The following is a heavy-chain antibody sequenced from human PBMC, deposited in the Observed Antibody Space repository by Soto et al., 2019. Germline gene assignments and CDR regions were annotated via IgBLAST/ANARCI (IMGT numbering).Heavy chain of an antibody. V-gene: IGHV1-2*02. CDR1: GYTFTGYY. Sequence: ASVEVSCKASGYTFTGYYIHWVRQAPGQGLEWMGWINPNSGGTNYAQKFQGRVTMTRDTSISTAYMELSRLRSDDTAVYYCARSSGSYSYYGMDVWGQGPTVTVSS. D-gene: IGHD1-26*01. CDR3: ARSSGSYSYYGMDV. J-gene: IGHJ6*02. CDR2: INPNSGGT.